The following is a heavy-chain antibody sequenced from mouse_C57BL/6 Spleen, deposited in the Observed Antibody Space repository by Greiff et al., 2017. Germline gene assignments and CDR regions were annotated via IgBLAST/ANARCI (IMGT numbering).Heavy chain of an antibody. D-gene: IGHD2-2*01. CDR2: IYPGDGDT. CDR1: GYAFSSSW. Sequence: QVQLQQSGPELVKPGASVKISCKASGYAFSSSWMNWVKQRPGKGLEWIGRIYPGDGDTNYNGKFKGKATLTADKSSSTAYMQLSSLTSEDSAVYFYARNGYYWYFDVWGTGTTVTVSS. J-gene: IGHJ1*03. V-gene: IGHV1-82*01. CDR3: ARNGYYWYFDV.